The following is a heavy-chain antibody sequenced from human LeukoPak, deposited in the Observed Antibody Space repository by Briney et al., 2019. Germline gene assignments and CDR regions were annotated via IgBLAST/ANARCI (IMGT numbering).Heavy chain of an antibody. CDR1: GFTFSNYG. D-gene: IGHD5-18*01. CDR2: IQYDGANK. CDR3: AKDIRRGDNYGYDQFAY. V-gene: IGHV3-30*02. Sequence: GGSLRLSCAASGFTFSNYGMHWARQAPGKGLEWVGFIQYDGANKNYADSVKGRFTISRDNSKKKLYLQMNSLRAEDTALYYCAKDIRRGDNYGYDQFAYWGQGILVIVSS. J-gene: IGHJ4*02.